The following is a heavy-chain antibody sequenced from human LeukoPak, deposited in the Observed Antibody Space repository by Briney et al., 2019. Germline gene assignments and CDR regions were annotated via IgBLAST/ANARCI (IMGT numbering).Heavy chain of an antibody. J-gene: IGHJ4*02. CDR1: GFTFSSYA. V-gene: IGHV3-23*01. CDR3: AKDTGWFGELPLFDY. Sequence: GGSLRLSCAASGFTFSSYAMSWVRQAPGKGLEWVSAISGSGGSTYCADSVKGRFTISRDNSKNTLYLRMNSLRAEDTAVYYCAKDTGWFGELPLFDYWGQGTLVTVSS. D-gene: IGHD3-10*01. CDR2: ISGSGGST.